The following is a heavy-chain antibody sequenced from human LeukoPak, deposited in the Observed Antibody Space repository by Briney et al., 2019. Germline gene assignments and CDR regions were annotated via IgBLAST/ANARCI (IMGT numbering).Heavy chain of an antibody. Sequence: GRSLRLSCAASGFTFSSYGMHWVRQAPGKGLEWVAVISYDGSNKYYADSVKGRFTISRDNSKNTLYLQMNSLRAEDTAVYYCAKDRIAAAVSHYYYGMDVWGQGTTVTVSS. CDR1: GFTFSSYG. D-gene: IGHD6-13*01. J-gene: IGHJ6*02. CDR3: AKDRIAAAVSHYYYGMDV. CDR2: ISYDGSNK. V-gene: IGHV3-30*18.